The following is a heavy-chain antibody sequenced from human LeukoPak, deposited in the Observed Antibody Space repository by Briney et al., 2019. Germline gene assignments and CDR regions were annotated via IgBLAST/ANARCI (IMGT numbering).Heavy chain of an antibody. V-gene: IGHV3-9*01. J-gene: IGHJ6*02. CDR1: GFTFDDYA. CDR3: ARSPYYYGMDV. Sequence: GGSLRLSCAAPGFTFDDYAMHWVRQAPGKGLEWVSGISWNSGSIGYADSVKGRFTISRDNAKNTLYLQMNSLRAEDTAVYYCARSPYYYGMDVWGQGTTVTVSS. CDR2: ISWNSGSI.